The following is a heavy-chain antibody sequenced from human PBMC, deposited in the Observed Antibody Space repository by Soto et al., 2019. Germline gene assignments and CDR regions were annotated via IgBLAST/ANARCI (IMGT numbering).Heavy chain of an antibody. CDR2: IYYSGST. J-gene: IGHJ6*02. CDR3: ARPPYVWGRGYYYYGMDV. V-gene: IGHV4-39*01. CDR1: GGSISSSSYY. Sequence: SETLSLTCTVSGGSISSSSYYWGWIRQPPGKGLEWIGSIYYSGSTYYNPSLKSRVTISVDTSKNQFSLKLSSVTAADTAVYYCARPPYVWGRGYYYYGMDVWGQGTTVTVSS. D-gene: IGHD3-16*01.